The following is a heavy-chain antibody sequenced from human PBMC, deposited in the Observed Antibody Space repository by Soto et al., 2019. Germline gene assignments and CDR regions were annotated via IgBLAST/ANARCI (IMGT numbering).Heavy chain of an antibody. Sequence: EVQLVESGGNLVQPGGSLRLSCAASGFRFSIYSMNWVRLAPGKGLEWSAYITSDTKTIKYADSVKGRFTISRDNGKNSVYLQMNSLRDEDTAVYYCARSVEGHFDYWGQGTVVTVSA. D-gene: IGHD6-19*01. CDR3: ARSVEGHFDY. J-gene: IGHJ4*02. CDR1: GFRFSIYS. V-gene: IGHV3-48*02. CDR2: ITSDTKTI.